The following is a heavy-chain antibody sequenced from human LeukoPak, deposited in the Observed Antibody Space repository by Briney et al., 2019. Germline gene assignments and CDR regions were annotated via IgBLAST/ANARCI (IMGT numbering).Heavy chain of an antibody. J-gene: IGHJ4*02. CDR2: ISGSGGST. CDR1: GFTFSSYA. V-gene: IGHV3-23*01. CDR3: AKGLPYYYGSGELYPFDY. Sequence: GGSLRLSCAASGFTFSSYAMSWVRQAPGKGLEWVSAISGSGGSTYYADSVKGRFTISRDNSKNTLYLQMNSLRAEDTAVYYCAKGLPYYYGSGELYPFDYWGQGTLVTVSS. D-gene: IGHD3-10*01.